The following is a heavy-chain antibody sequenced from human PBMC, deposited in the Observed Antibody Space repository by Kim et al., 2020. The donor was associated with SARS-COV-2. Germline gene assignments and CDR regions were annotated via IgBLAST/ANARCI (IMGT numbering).Heavy chain of an antibody. D-gene: IGHD5-18*01. CDR3: ARAGDSYGTYIYYYYGMDV. J-gene: IGHJ6*02. Sequence: SETLSLTCTVSGGSISSYYWSWIRQPPGKGLEWIGYIYYSGSTNYNPSLKSRVTISVDTSKNQFSLKLSSVTAADTAVYYCARAGDSYGTYIYYYYGMDVWGQGTTVTVSS. V-gene: IGHV4-59*13. CDR1: GGSISSYY. CDR2: IYYSGST.